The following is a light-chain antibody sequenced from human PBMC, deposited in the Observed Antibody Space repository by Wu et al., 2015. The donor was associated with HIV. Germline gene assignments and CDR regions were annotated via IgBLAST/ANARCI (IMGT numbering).Light chain of an antibody. Sequence: DIQLTQSPSFLSASVGDRVTITCRASQGINTYLAWYQQKPGKAPNLLIYTASTLQSGVPSRFSGSGSGTEFTLTVSSLQPEDSAIYYCLQHNSFPVTFGQGTRVEIK. CDR3: LQHNSFPVT. CDR2: TAS. V-gene: IGKV1-9*01. J-gene: IGKJ1*01. CDR1: QGINTY.